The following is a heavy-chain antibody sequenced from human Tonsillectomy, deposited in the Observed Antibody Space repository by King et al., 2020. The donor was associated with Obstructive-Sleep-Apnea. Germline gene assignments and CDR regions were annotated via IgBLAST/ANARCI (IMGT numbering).Heavy chain of an antibody. V-gene: IGHV1-8*01. CDR2: MSPSSGST. J-gene: IGHJ3*02. CDR1: GYTFTSYD. Sequence: VQLVESGAEVKKPGASVKVSCKASGYTFTSYDINWGRQATGRGLEWMAWMSPSSGSTAHAQKFQGGVTMTRSASNSTAYMDLSSLQSEDTAVYYCARSKGPGAFDIWGQGTMVIVSS. CDR3: ARSKGPGAFDI.